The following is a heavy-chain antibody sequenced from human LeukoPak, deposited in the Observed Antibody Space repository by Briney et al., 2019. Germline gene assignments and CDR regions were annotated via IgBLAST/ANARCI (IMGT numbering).Heavy chain of an antibody. D-gene: IGHD3-10*01. CDR3: AKDAYYGSGSYCPDY. Sequence: PGGSLRLSCAASGFTFRSYGMHWVRQAPGKGLEWVAVISYDGSNKYYADSVKGRFTISRDNSKNTLYLQMNSLRAEDTAVYYCAKDAYYGSGSYCPDYWGQGTLVTVSS. CDR1: GFTFRSYG. J-gene: IGHJ4*02. V-gene: IGHV3-30*18. CDR2: ISYDGSNK.